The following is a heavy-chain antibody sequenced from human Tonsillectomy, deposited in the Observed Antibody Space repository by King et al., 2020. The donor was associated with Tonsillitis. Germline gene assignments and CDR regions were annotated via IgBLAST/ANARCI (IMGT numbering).Heavy chain of an antibody. V-gene: IGHV3-30*04. CDR2: VSYDGRTK. D-gene: IGHD3-10*02. Sequence: VQLVESGGGVVQPGGSLRLSCAASGFPFRGYVVYWVRQAPGKGLEWVAVVSYDGRTKYHAGSVKGRFTISRDNSMNTVYLQMKRLRTEDSAVYFCASDLVFGNGSSTIDYWGQGTLVTVSS. CDR1: GFPFRGYV. CDR3: ASDLVFGNGSSTIDY. J-gene: IGHJ4*01.